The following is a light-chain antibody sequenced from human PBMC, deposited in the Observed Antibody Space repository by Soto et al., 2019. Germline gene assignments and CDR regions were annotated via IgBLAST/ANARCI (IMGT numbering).Light chain of an antibody. V-gene: IGKV1-27*01. J-gene: IGKJ1*01. CDR1: QGISNY. CDR2: AAA. CDR3: HKYNCAPPGWT. Sequence: DIQMTQHPSSLSASVGDRVTITCRASQGISNYLAWYQQKPGKVPKLLIYAAATLQSGVPSRFSGSGSGTDFTLTNSSLQPEDVATYYRHKYNCAPPGWTFGQGPKVEIK.